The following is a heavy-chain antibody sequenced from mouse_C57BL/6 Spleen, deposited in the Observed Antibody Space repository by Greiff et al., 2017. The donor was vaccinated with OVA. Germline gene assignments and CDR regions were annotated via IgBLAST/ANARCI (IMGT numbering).Heavy chain of an antibody. CDR1: GYTFTSYW. CDR2: IHPNSGST. V-gene: IGHV1-64*01. D-gene: IGHD1-1*01. Sequence: QVQLQQPGAELVKPGASVKLSCKASGYTFTSYWMHWVKQRPGQGLEWIGMIHPNSGSTNYNEKFKSKATLTVDKSSSTAYMQLSSLTSEDSAVYYCARSPYYGSSYYAMDYWGQGTSVTVSS. CDR3: ARSPYYGSSYYAMDY. J-gene: IGHJ4*01.